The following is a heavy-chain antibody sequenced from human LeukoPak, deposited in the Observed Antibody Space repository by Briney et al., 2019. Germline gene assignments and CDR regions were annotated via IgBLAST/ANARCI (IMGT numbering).Heavy chain of an antibody. CDR2: IHHSGST. V-gene: IGHV4-59*01. CDR3: ARVGDTSDYFYYLDY. Sequence: KEQKRIGYIHHSGSTNYNPSLKSRVTISVDKSKTQFSLKVTSVNAAATAMYSCARVGDTSDYFYYLDYWGQGILVTVS. J-gene: IGHJ4*02. D-gene: IGHD3-22*01.